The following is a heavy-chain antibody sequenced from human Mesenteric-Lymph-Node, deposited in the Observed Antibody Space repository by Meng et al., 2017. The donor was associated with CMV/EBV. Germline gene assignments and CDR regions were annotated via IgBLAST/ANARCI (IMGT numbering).Heavy chain of an antibody. CDR3: ARETTVVTQPGGWLDP. V-gene: IGHV4-38-2*02. J-gene: IGHJ5*02. Sequence: GSLRLSCTVSGYSISSGYYWGWIRQPPGKGREWIGNVYHSGSTYYNPSLKSRVTISVDTSKNQFSLKLSSVTAADTAVYYCARETTVVTQPGGWLDPWGQGTLVTVSS. D-gene: IGHD4-23*01. CDR2: VYHSGST. CDR1: GYSISSGYY.